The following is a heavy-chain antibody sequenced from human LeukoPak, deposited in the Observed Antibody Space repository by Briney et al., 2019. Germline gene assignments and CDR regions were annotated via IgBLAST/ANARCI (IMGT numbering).Heavy chain of an antibody. D-gene: IGHD5-18*01. CDR3: ARAPLRGIQLWSYYYYGMDV. Sequence: PSQTLSLTCTVSGGSISSGGYYWSWIRQHPGTRLEWIGYIYYSGSTYYNPSLKSRVTISVDTSKNQFSLKLSSVTAADTAVYYCARAPLRGIQLWSYYYYGMDVWGQGTTVTVSS. J-gene: IGHJ6*02. CDR2: IYYSGST. V-gene: IGHV4-31*03. CDR1: GGSISSGGYY.